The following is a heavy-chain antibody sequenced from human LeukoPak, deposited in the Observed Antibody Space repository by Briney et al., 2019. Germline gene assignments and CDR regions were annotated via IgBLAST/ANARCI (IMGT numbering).Heavy chain of an antibody. CDR2: ISSSSSTI. CDR1: GFTFSSYS. J-gene: IGHJ5*02. D-gene: IGHD2-2*01. Sequence: PGGSLRLSCAASGFTFSSYSMNWVRQAPGKGLEWVSYISSSSSTIYYADSVKGRFTISRDNAKNSLYLQMNSLRAEDTAVHYCARDDGWRDIVVVPAAIGWFDPWGQGTLVTVSS. V-gene: IGHV3-48*01. CDR3: ARDDGWRDIVVVPAAIGWFDP.